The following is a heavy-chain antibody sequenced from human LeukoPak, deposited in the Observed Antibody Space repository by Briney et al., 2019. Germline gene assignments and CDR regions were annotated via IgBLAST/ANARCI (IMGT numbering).Heavy chain of an antibody. CDR1: GFTVSSNY. CDR2: IYSGGIT. Sequence: GGSLRLSCAASGFTVSSNYMSWVRQAPGKGLEWVSVIYSGGITYYAGSVKGRFTISRDNSKNTLYLQMNSLRAEDTAVYYCARETSRARVEMATGSFDYWGQGTLVTVSS. J-gene: IGHJ4*02. CDR3: ARETSRARVEMATGSFDY. V-gene: IGHV3-53*01. D-gene: IGHD5-24*01.